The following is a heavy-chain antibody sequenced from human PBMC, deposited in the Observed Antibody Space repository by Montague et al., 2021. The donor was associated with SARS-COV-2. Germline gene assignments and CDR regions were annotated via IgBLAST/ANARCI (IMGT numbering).Heavy chain of an antibody. CDR3: ARHCRRNSCYLYDSDYVMDV. CDR2: IYYSGTT. Sequence: SETLSLTCTVSGASISSGSYYWGWIRQSPGKGLEWIASIYYSGTTYHNPSVESRVTQSVDRSNNQFSLRLRSVTAADTAVYFCARHCRRNSCYLYDSDYVMDVWGQGTTVTVSS. J-gene: IGHJ6*02. V-gene: IGHV4-39*01. D-gene: IGHD5-12*01. CDR1: GASISSGSYY.